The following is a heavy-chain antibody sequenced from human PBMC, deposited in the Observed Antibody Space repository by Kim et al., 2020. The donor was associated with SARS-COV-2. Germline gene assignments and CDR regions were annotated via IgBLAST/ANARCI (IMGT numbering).Heavy chain of an antibody. CDR2: IYYSGST. Sequence: SETLSLTCTVSGGSISSGDYYWSWIRQPPGKGLEWIGYIYYSGSTYYNPSLKSRVTISVDTSKNQFSLKLSSVTAADTAVYYCARVVLWFGEWSDSNDYGMDVWGQGTTVTVSS. J-gene: IGHJ6*02. CDR3: ARVVLWFGEWSDSNDYGMDV. D-gene: IGHD3-10*01. CDR1: GGSISSGDYY. V-gene: IGHV4-30-4*01.